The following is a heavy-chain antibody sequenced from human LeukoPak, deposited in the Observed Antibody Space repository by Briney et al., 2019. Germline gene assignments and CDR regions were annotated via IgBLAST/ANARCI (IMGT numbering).Heavy chain of an antibody. V-gene: IGHV3-7*04. Sequence: GGSLRLSCAASGFTFSSYWMSWVRQAPGKGLEWVATIKEDGNQTYYVDSVKGRFTISRDNAKSTLDLQMNSLRAEDTAVYYCVRIAAAGRGSDYWGQGTLATVSS. CDR3: VRIAAAGRGSDY. D-gene: IGHD6-13*01. CDR2: IKEDGNQT. CDR1: GFTFSSYW. J-gene: IGHJ4*02.